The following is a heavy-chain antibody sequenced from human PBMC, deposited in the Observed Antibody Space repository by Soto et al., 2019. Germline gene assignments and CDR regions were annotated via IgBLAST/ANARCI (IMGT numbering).Heavy chain of an antibody. D-gene: IGHD2-2*01. V-gene: IGHV4-61*03. CDR3: AVSPLGYCSRVSCSFVN. CDR1: GGSASSGSFY. CDR2: MYYSGST. Sequence: KTSETLSLTCTVSGGSASSGSFYWSWIRQPPGKGLEWIGSMYYSGSTNYNPSLKSRVTISIDTSNNHFSLSLRSVTAADTAVYFCAVSPLGYCSRVSCSFVNWGQGTLVTVSS. J-gene: IGHJ4*02.